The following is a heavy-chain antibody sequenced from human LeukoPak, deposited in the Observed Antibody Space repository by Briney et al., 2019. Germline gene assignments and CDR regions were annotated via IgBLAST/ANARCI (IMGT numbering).Heavy chain of an antibody. CDR3: AKPSDITMIVVVITYFDY. D-gene: IGHD3-22*01. CDR2: ISGSGGST. V-gene: IGHV3-23*01. Sequence: GGSLRLSCAASGFTFSNYWMNWVRQAPGTGLEWVSAISGSGGSTYYADSVKGRFTISRDNSKNTLYLQMNSLRAEDTAVYYCAKPSDITMIVVVITYFDYWGQGTLVTVSS. CDR1: GFTFSNYW. J-gene: IGHJ4*02.